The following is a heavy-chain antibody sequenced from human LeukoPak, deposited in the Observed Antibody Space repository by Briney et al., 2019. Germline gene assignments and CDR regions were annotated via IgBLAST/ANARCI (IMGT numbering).Heavy chain of an antibody. Sequence: SETLSLTCTVSGGSISSYYWSWIRQPPGKGLEWIGYIYYSGSTNYNPSLKSRVAISVDTSKNQFSLKLSSVTAADTAVYYCAREAAASDYWGQGTLVTVSS. V-gene: IGHV4-59*12. J-gene: IGHJ4*02. CDR3: AREAAASDY. D-gene: IGHD6-13*01. CDR2: IYYSGST. CDR1: GGSISSYY.